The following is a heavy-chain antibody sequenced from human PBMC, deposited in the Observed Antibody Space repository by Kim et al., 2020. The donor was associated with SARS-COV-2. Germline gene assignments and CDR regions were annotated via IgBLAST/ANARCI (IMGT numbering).Heavy chain of an antibody. V-gene: IGHV3-49*03. CDR1: GFTFGDYA. Sequence: GGSLRLSCTASGFTFGDYAMSWFRQAPGKGLEWVGFIRSKAYGGTTEYAASVKGRFTISRDDSKSIAYLQMNSLKTEDTAVYYCTREEWRGYSYGYCYWGQGTLVTVSS. D-gene: IGHD5-18*01. J-gene: IGHJ4*02. CDR3: TREEWRGYSYGYCY. CDR2: IRSKAYGGTT.